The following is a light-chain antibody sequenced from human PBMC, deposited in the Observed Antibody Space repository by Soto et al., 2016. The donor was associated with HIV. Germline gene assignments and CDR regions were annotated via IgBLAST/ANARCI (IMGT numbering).Light chain of an antibody. V-gene: IGKV1-39*01. CDR1: QSISTY. CDR3: QQSSRTPRT. CDR2: AAS. J-gene: IGKJ1*01. Sequence: DIQMTQSPSSLSLSIGDRVTITCRASQSISTYLNWYQQKPGRAPKLLISAASSLQSGVPSRFSGRGSGTDFTLTISSLQHDDLATYYCQQSSRTPRTFGQGTKVEIK.